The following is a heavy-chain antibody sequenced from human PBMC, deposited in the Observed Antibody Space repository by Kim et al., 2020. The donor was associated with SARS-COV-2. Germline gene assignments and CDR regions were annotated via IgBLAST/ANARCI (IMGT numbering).Heavy chain of an antibody. CDR1: GVTFSSYW. Sequence: GGSLRLSCAASGVTFSSYWMNWVRQAPGKGLEWVANINEDGSAKYYVESVKGRFTISRDNAKNSLYLEMSSLRAEETDVYYCVRGGRSYWGQGTRVTVS. D-gene: IGHD3-10*01. CDR2: INEDGSAK. V-gene: IGHV3-7*03. J-gene: IGHJ4*02. CDR3: VRGGRSY.